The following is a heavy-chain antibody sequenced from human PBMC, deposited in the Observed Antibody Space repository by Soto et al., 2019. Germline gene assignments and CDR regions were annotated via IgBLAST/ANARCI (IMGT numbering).Heavy chain of an antibody. Sequence: PGGSLRLSCVAPGFTFSSYAMHWVRQAPGKGLEWVALISYDGNNKYYVDSVKGRFTIYRDNSKNTLDLQLNSLRAEDTALYYCAKDHRTTVTTRGVWYFDYWGQGTLVTVSS. CDR1: GFTFSSYA. V-gene: IGHV3-30*18. CDR3: AKDHRTTVTTRGVWYFDY. CDR2: ISYDGNNK. J-gene: IGHJ4*02. D-gene: IGHD4-17*01.